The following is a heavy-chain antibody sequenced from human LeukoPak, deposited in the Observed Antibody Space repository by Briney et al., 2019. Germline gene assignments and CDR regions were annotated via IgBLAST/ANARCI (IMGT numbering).Heavy chain of an antibody. CDR1: GFTFSSYA. Sequence: GGSLRLSCAASGFTFSSYAMHWVRQAPGKGLEWVAVISYDGSNKYYADSVKGRFTISRDNSKNTLYLQMNSLRAEDTAVYYCARDLITMVRGVIKKNYFDYWGQGTLVTVSS. J-gene: IGHJ4*02. V-gene: IGHV3-30*04. CDR2: ISYDGSNK. D-gene: IGHD3-10*01. CDR3: ARDLITMVRGVIKKNYFDY.